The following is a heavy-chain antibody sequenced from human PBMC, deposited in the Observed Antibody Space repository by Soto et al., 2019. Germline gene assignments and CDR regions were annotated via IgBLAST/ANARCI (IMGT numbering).Heavy chain of an antibody. CDR3: ARVYYDILTGYSYYYYGMDV. D-gene: IGHD3-9*01. CDR2: IYPGDSDT. J-gene: IGHJ6*02. Sequence: GESLKISCKGSGYSFTSYWIGWVRQMPGKGLEWMGIIYPGDSDTRYSPSFQGQVTISADKSISTAYLHWSSLKASDTAMYYCARVYYDILTGYSYYYYGMDVWGQGTTVTVSS. CDR1: GYSFTSYW. V-gene: IGHV5-51*01.